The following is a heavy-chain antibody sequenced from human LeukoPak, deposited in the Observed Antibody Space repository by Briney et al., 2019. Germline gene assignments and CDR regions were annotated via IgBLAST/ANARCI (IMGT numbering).Heavy chain of an antibody. Sequence: GGSLRLSCAASGFTVSSNYMSWVRQAPGKGLEWVSLIYSGGNTYYADSVKGRFTISRDNSKNTLFLQMNSLRAEDTAVYSCARYGSGWYFDLWGRGTLVTVSS. CDR2: IYSGGNT. CDR3: ARYGSGWYFDL. D-gene: IGHD6-19*01. J-gene: IGHJ2*01. CDR1: GFTVSSNY. V-gene: IGHV3-53*01.